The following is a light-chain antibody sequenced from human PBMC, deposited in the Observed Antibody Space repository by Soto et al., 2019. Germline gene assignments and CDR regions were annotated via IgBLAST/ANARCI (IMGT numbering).Light chain of an antibody. CDR3: QHSSTSFT. CDR2: DAF. Sequence: VLTQSPATLSLSPGERATLSCRASQSVGTDLAWYQQKPGQAPRLLIFDAFKRAAAFPARFSGSGSGTDFTLTISSLEPEDFAVYYCQHSSTSFTFGPGTKVEIK. J-gene: IGKJ3*01. V-gene: IGKV3-11*01. CDR1: QSVGTD.